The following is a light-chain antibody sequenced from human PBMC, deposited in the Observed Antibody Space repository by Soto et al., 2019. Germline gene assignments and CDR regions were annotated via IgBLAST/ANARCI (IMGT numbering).Light chain of an antibody. J-gene: IGLJ1*01. CDR3: SSCTSSSTLPYV. V-gene: IGLV2-14*01. CDR1: SSDVGGYEY. CDR2: AVS. Sequence: QSVLTQPASVSGSPGQSITISCTGTSSDVGGYEYVSWYQQHPGKAPKLMIYAVSNRPSGVSNRFSGSKSGNTASLTISGLQADDEAHYDCSSCTSSSTLPYVFGTGTKLTVL.